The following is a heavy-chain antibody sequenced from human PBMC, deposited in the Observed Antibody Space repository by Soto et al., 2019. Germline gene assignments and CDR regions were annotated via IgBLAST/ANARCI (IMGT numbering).Heavy chain of an antibody. CDR1: GFTFSSYA. CDR3: VKDRELVLVTPAYYFDY. CDR2: ISSNGGST. D-gene: IGHD2-21*02. V-gene: IGHV3-64D*06. J-gene: IGHJ4*02. Sequence: GGSLRLSCSASGFTFSSYAMHWVRQAPGKGLEYVSAISSNGGSTYYADSVKGRFTISRDNSKNTLYLQMSSLRAEDTAVYYCVKDRELVLVTPAYYFDYWGQGTLVTVSS.